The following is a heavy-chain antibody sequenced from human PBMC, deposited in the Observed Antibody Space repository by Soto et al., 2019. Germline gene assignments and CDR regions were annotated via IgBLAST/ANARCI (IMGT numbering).Heavy chain of an antibody. CDR3: AAVHPYSSGPDDAFDI. V-gene: IGHV1-8*01. CDR2: MNPNSGNT. Sequence: ASVKVSCKASGYTFTSYDINWVRQATGQGLEWMGWMNPNSGNTGYAQKFQGRVTMTRNMSTSTAYMELSSLRSEDTAVYYCAAVHPYSSGPDDAFDIWGQGTMVTVSS. J-gene: IGHJ3*02. CDR1: GYTFTSYD. D-gene: IGHD6-19*01.